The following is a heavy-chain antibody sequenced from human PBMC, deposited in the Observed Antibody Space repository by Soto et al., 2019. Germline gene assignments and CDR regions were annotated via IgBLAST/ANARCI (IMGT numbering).Heavy chain of an antibody. CDR2: IYYSGST. J-gene: IGHJ4*02. V-gene: IGHV4-31*03. CDR1: GGSISSGGYY. Sequence: QVQLQESGPGLVKPSQTLSLTCTVSGGSISSGGYYWSWIRQHPGKGLEWIGYIYYSGSTYYNPSLMIRFTLSVATSKHLFSLKLSSVTAAETAVYYCAGAPDVWGQGTLVTVSS. CDR3: AGAPDV.